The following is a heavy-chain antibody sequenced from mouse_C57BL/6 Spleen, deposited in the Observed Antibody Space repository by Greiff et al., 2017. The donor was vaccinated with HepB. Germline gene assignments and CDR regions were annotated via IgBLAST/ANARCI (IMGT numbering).Heavy chain of an antibody. CDR3: ARSYGIYAMDY. CDR2: IYPGDGDT. D-gene: IGHD2-1*01. V-gene: IGHV1-82*01. J-gene: IGHJ4*01. Sequence: VQLQQSGPELVKPGASVKISCKASGYAFSSSWMNWVKQRPGKGLEWIGRIYPGDGDTNYNGKFKGKATLTADKSSSTAYMQLSSLTSEDSAVYFCARSYGIYAMDYWGQGTSVTVSS. CDR1: GYAFSSSW.